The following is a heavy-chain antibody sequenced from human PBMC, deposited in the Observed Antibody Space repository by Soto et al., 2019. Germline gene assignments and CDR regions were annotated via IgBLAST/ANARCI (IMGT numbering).Heavy chain of an antibody. Sequence: SETLSLTCTVSGGSISSYYWSWIRQPPGKGLEWIGYIYYSGSTNYNPSLKSRVTISVDTSKNQFSLKLSSVTAADTAVYYCARAKSPYYHDTSGHEYNWSDPWGQGTLITVCS. CDR2: IYYSGST. J-gene: IGHJ5*02. CDR1: GGSISSYY. V-gene: IGHV4-59*01. D-gene: IGHD3-22*01. CDR3: ARAKSPYYHDTSGHEYNWSDP.